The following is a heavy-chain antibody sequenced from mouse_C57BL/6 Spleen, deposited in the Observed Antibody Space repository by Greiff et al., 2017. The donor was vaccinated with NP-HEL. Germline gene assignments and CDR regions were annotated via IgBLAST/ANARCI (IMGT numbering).Heavy chain of an antibody. V-gene: IGHV1-80*01. Sequence: QVQLQQSGAELVKPGASVKISCKASGYAFSSYWMNWVKQRPGKGLEWIGQIYPGDGDTNYNGKFKGKATLTADKSSSTAYMQLSSLTSEDSAVYFCAREQLRLRGNYYYAMDYWGQGTSVTVSS. J-gene: IGHJ4*01. CDR1: GYAFSSYW. D-gene: IGHD3-2*02. CDR2: IYPGDGDT. CDR3: AREQLRLRGNYYYAMDY.